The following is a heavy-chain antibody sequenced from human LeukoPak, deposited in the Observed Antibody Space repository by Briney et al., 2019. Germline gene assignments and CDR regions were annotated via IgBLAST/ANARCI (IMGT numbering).Heavy chain of an antibody. J-gene: IGHJ4*02. CDR3: ARGGWRLDY. Sequence: SETLSLTCTVPGGSISSYYWSWIRQPPGKGLEWIGYIYYTGTTNYNPSLKSRVTISVDTSKNQFSLKLSSVTAADAAVYYCARGGWRLDYWGQGTLVTVSS. D-gene: IGHD2-15*01. CDR1: GGSISSYY. V-gene: IGHV4-59*01. CDR2: IYYTGTT.